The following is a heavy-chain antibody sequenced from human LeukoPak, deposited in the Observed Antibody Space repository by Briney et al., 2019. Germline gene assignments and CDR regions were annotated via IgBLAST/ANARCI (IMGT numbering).Heavy chain of an antibody. Sequence: GGSLRLSCAASGFTFDDYAMHWVRQPPGKGLEWISLVRRDDGRTFYAGSVRGRFTISRDNRKNSLFLQMTSLRPEDTAFYYCVKGGEDAAMAPNAWGRGTLVIVSS. CDR2: VRRDDGRT. CDR3: VKGGEDAAMAPNA. V-gene: IGHV3-43D*04. D-gene: IGHD3-16*01. J-gene: IGHJ5*02. CDR1: GFTFDDYA.